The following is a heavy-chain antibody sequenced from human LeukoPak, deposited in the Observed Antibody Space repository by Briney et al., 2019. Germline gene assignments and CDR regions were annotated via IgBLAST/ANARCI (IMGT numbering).Heavy chain of an antibody. CDR3: ARHKSYCGGDCYSGFDY. CDR1: GGSISSSSYY. CDR2: IYYSGST. V-gene: IGHV4-39*01. J-gene: IGHJ4*02. D-gene: IGHD2-21*02. Sequence: AETLSLTCTVSGGSISSSSYYWGWIRQPPGKGLEWIGSIYYSGSTYYNPSLKSRVTISVDTSKNQFSLKLSSVTAADTAVYYCARHKSYCGGDCYSGFDYWGQGTLVTVSS.